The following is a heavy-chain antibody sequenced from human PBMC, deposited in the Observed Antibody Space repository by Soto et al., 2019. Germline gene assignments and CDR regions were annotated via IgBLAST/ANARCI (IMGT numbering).Heavy chain of an antibody. CDR3: ARVASSIFDY. J-gene: IGHJ4*02. CDR2: IYYSGST. Sequence: SETLSLTCTVSGGSISSYYWSWIRQPPGKGLERIGYIYYSGSTNYNPSLKSRVTISVDTSKNQFSLKLSSVTAADTAAYYCARVASSIFDYWGQGTLVTVSS. CDR1: GGSISSYY. V-gene: IGHV4-59*01.